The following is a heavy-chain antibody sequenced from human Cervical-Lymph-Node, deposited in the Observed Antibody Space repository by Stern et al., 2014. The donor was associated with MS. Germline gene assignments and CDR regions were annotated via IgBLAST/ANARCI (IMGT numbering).Heavy chain of an antibody. CDR1: GGTFSSYA. Sequence: VQLLESGAEVKKPGSSVKVSCKASGGTFSSYAISWVRQAPGQGLERMGGIITIFGTPNYAQKLQGRGTITADESTSAEHLVPGSLRSEDTAVYYCARGELKEGLVRGMDVWGQGTTVTVSS. J-gene: IGHJ6*02. CDR2: IITIFGTP. V-gene: IGHV1-69*01. CDR3: ARGELKEGLVRGMDV. D-gene: IGHD1-26*01.